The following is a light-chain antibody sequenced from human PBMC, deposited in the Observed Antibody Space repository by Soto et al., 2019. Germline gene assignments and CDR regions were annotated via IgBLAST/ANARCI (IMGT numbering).Light chain of an antibody. J-gene: IGLJ1*01. CDR1: SSDVGGYNY. Sequence: QSVLTQPASVSGSPGQSITISCPGTSSDVGGYNYVSWYQQHPGKAPKLMIYEVSNRPSGVSNRFSGSKSGNTASLTISGLQAEDEADYYCSSYTSSSTPLWVFGTGTKVTVL. CDR3: SSYTSSSTPLWV. CDR2: EVS. V-gene: IGLV2-14*01.